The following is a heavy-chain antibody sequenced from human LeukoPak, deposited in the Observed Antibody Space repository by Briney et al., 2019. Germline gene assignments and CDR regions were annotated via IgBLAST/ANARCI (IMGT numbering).Heavy chain of an antibody. V-gene: IGHV1-58*01. CDR1: GFTFTSSA. J-gene: IGHJ3*02. Sequence: PGTSVKVSCKASGFTFTSSAVQWVRQARGQRLEWIGWIVVGSGNTNYAQKFQERVTITRDMSTSTAYMELSSLRSEDTAVYYYAAGDILTGYSPMSAFDIWGQGTMVTVSS. CDR2: IVVGSGNT. CDR3: AAGDILTGYSPMSAFDI. D-gene: IGHD3-9*01.